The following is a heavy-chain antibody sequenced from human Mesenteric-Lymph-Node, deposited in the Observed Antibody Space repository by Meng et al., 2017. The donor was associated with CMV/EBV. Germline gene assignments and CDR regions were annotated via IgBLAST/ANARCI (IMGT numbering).Heavy chain of an antibody. J-gene: IGHJ4*02. CDR1: GFTFSNYW. D-gene: IGHD6-13*01. Sequence: ETLSLTCAASGFTFSNYWMTWVRQAPGKGLEWLANIKQDGSVKQYVDSVKGRFTISRDNSKNSLCLQLNSLRVEDTAVYYCATTSRSRPWDYWGQGTLVTVSS. CDR2: IKQDGSVK. V-gene: IGHV3-7*01. CDR3: ATTSRSRPWDY.